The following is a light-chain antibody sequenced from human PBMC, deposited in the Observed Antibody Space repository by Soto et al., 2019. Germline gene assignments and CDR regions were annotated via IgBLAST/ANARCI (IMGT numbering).Light chain of an antibody. V-gene: IGLV2-11*01. Sequence: QSALTQPGSVSGSPGQSITISCTGTSSDVGGYNYVSWYQQHPGKAPKLMIYEGSERPSGVPNRFSGSKSGNTASLTISGLQAEDEADYYCCSYAGSPRYVLGSGTKLTVL. J-gene: IGLJ2*01. CDR3: CSYAGSPRYV. CDR2: EGS. CDR1: SSDVGGYNY.